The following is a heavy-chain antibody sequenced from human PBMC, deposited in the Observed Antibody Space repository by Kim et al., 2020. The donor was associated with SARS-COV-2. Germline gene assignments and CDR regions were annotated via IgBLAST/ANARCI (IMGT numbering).Heavy chain of an antibody. J-gene: IGHJ4*02. CDR3: ARGPDGYNWGHLDY. D-gene: IGHD5-12*01. Sequence: TPSLKSRVTISVDTSKNQFSLKLSSVTAADTAVYYCARGPDGYNWGHLDYWGQGTLVTVSS. V-gene: IGHV4-59*09.